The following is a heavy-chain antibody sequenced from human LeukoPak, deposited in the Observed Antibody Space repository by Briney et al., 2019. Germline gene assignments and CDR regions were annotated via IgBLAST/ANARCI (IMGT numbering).Heavy chain of an antibody. D-gene: IGHD3-10*01. J-gene: IGHJ2*01. CDR3: ARMIATPGSDYFDL. V-gene: IGHV4-59*01. Sequence: SETLSLICTVSGGSISSYHWNWLRQPPGKGLEWIGFINREGTTTYNPSLKSRVTMSVDMSTNQFSLNLGSITAADTAVYYCARMIATPGSDYFDLWGRGTLVTVSS. CDR1: GGSISSYH. CDR2: INREGTT.